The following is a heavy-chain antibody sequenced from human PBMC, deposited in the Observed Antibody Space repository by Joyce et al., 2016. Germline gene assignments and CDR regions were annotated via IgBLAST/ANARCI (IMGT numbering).Heavy chain of an antibody. Sequence: QLQLQESGSGLVKPSQTLSRTCAVSGASVSSGGYSWSWIRQPPGKVLEWIWDIYHNASTYSNPSLNSRVTISVDRSNNQFSLKLASVTAADTAVYYCASGFNFKGRSFFDYWGQGALVTVSS. V-gene: IGHV4-30-2*01. J-gene: IGHJ4*02. D-gene: IGHD3-10*01. CDR3: ASGFNFKGRSFFDY. CDR2: IYHNAST. CDR1: GASVSSGGYS.